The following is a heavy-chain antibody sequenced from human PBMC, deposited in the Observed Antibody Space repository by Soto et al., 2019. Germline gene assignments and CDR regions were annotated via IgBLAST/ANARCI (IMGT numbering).Heavy chain of an antibody. CDR3: AREKWGSGSRWLDP. V-gene: IGHV1-2*02. J-gene: IGHJ5*02. Sequence: ASVKVSCKASGYTFTGYYMHWVRQAPGQGLEWMGWINPNSGSTNYAQKFQGRVTMTRDTSTSTAYMELSSLTSEDTAVYYCAREKWGSGSRWLDPWGQGTLVTVS. D-gene: IGHD6-19*01. CDR2: INPNSGST. CDR1: GYTFTGYY.